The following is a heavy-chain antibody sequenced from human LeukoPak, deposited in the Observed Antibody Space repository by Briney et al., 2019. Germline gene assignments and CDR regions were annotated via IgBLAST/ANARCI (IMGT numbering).Heavy chain of an antibody. CDR3: ARGEGVVTSAYFDY. D-gene: IGHD4-23*01. J-gene: IGHJ4*02. CDR1: GGSISSGSYY. V-gene: IGHV4-61*02. CDR2: IYSSGST. Sequence: SETLSLTCTVSGGSISSGSYYWSWIRQPAGKGLEWIGRIYSSGSTNYNPSLKSRVTISVDTSKNQFSLKLSSVTAADTAVYYCARGEGVVTSAYFDYWGQGTLVTVSS.